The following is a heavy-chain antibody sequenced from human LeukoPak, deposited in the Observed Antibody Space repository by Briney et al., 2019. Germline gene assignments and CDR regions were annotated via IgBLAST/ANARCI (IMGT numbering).Heavy chain of an antibody. CDR1: GGSISSYY. CDR2: IYYSGST. Sequence: SSETLSLTCTVSGGSISSYYWSWIRQPPGKGLEWIGYIYYSGSTNYNPSLKSRVTISVDTSKNQFSLNLTSVTAADTAVYYCARHAYYYYGMDVWGQGTTVTVSS. V-gene: IGHV4-59*01. J-gene: IGHJ6*02. CDR3: ARHAYYYYGMDV.